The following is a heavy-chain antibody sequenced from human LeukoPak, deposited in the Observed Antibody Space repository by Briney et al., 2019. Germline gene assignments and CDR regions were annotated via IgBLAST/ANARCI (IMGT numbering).Heavy chain of an antibody. D-gene: IGHD2-8*01. V-gene: IGHV3-66*01. J-gene: IGHJ6*03. CDR2: IYSGGST. CDR1: EFSVGSNY. CDR3: ANGYCTNGVCYPYYYYYMDV. Sequence: GGSLRLSCAASEFSVGSNYMTWVRQAPGKGLEWVSLIYSGGSTYYADSVKGRFTISRDNSKNTLYLQMNSLRAEDTAVYYCANGYCTNGVCYPYYYYYMDVWGKGTTVTVSS.